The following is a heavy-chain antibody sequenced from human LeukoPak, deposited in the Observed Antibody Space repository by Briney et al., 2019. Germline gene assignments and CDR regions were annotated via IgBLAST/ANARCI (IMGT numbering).Heavy chain of an antibody. Sequence: GGSLRLSCAASGFTFSSYSMNWVRQAPGKGLEWVSYISRSSSTIYYADSVKGRFTISRDNAKNSLYLQMNSLRAEDTAVYYCAELGITMIGGVWGKGTTVTISS. J-gene: IGHJ6*04. CDR2: ISRSSSTI. V-gene: IGHV3-48*01. CDR1: GFTFSSYS. D-gene: IGHD3-10*02. CDR3: AELGITMIGGV.